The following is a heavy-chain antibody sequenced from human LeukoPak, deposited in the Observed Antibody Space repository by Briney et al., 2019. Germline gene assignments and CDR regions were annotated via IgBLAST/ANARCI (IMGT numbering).Heavy chain of an antibody. V-gene: IGHV4-59*11. D-gene: IGHD4-17*01. CDR2: ISYIVST. Sequence: SETLSLTCAVSDDSFSSHYWTWIRQPPGKGLEWIGYISYIVSTTYNPSLESRFTISIDTSKNQFSLKLSSVTAADTAVYYCARELVTVTKGFDIWGQGTMVSVSS. CDR3: ARELVTVTKGFDI. CDR1: DDSFSSHY. J-gene: IGHJ3*02.